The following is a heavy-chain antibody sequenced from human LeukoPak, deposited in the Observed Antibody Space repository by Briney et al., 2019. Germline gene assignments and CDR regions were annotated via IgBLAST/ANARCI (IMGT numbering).Heavy chain of an antibody. Sequence: GGSLRLSCAASGFTFSSYAMNWVRQAPGKGLEWVAIISYDGSNKYYADSVKGRFTISRDNSKNTLYLQMNSLRAEDTAVYYCARDTAQDYYYYYGMDVWGQGTTVTVPS. CDR1: GFTFSSYA. CDR2: ISYDGSNK. V-gene: IGHV3-30-3*01. J-gene: IGHJ6*02. CDR3: ARDTAQDYYYYYGMDV. D-gene: IGHD5-18*01.